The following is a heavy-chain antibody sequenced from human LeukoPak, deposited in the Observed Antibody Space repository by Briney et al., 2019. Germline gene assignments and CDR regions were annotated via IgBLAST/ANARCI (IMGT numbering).Heavy chain of an antibody. Sequence: GASVKVSCKASGYTFTGYYIHWVRQAPGQGLEWMGWINPNSGVTNYAQKFQGRVTLTRDTPISTAYMEVSRLTSDDTAVYYCARAHMTTVTLDDYWGQGTLVTVSS. D-gene: IGHD4-11*01. V-gene: IGHV1-2*02. CDR1: GYTFTGYY. J-gene: IGHJ4*02. CDR3: ARAHMTTVTLDDY. CDR2: INPNSGVT.